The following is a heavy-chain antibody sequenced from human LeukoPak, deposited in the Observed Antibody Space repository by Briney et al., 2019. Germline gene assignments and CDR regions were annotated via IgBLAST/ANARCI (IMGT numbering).Heavy chain of an antibody. V-gene: IGHV3-43*02. Sequence: GGSLRLSCAAPGFTFHDYAIHWVRQAPGEGVEWVSLISGDGGSTFYADSVKGRFTISRDNSKNTLYLQMNSLRAEDTAVYYCARGGFVYWGQGTLVTVSS. CDR2: ISGDGGST. CDR3: ARGGFVY. J-gene: IGHJ4*02. CDR1: GFTFHDYA.